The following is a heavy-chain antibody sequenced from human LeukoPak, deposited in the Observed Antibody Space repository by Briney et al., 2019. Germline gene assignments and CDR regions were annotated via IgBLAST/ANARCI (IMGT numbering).Heavy chain of an antibody. CDR3: AKDYLDYGGANYYYYGMDV. CDR1: GFTFSSYG. Sequence: GGSLRLSCAASGFTFSSYGMHWVRQAPGKGLEWVAVISYDGSNKYYADSVKGRFTISRDNSKNTLYLQMNSLRAEDTAVYYCAKDYLDYGGANYYYYGMDVWGQGTTVTVSS. V-gene: IGHV3-30*18. J-gene: IGHJ6*02. CDR2: ISYDGSNK. D-gene: IGHD4-23*01.